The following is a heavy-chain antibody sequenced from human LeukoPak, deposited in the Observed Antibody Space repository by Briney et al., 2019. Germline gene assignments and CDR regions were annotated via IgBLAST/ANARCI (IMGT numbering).Heavy chain of an antibody. CDR3: AREELASVFGVVITTKYFDY. CDR1: GFTFSSYW. CDR2: IKQDGSEK. J-gene: IGHJ4*02. D-gene: IGHD3-3*01. Sequence: GSLRLSCAASGFTFSSYWMSWVRQAPGKGLEWVANIKQDGSEKYYVDSVKGRFTISRDNAKNSLYLQMNSLRAEDTAVYYCAREELASVFGVVITTKYFDYWGQGTLVTVSS. V-gene: IGHV3-7*01.